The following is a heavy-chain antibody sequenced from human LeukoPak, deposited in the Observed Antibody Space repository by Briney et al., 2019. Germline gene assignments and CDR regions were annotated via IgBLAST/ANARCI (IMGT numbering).Heavy chain of an antibody. CDR3: ANKRGLSGYFVY. Sequence: PGGSLRLSCAASGFTFSSYGMHWVRQAPGKGLEWVAVISYDGSNKYYAYSVKGRFTISRDNSKNTLYLQMNSLRAEDTAVYYCANKRGLSGYFVYWGQGTLVTVSS. CDR2: ISYDGSNK. V-gene: IGHV3-30*18. CDR1: GFTFSSYG. D-gene: IGHD3-9*01. J-gene: IGHJ4*02.